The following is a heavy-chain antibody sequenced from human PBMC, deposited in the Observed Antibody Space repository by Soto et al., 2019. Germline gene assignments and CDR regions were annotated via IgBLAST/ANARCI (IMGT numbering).Heavy chain of an antibody. D-gene: IGHD2-15*01. Sequence: CPSLVDPPPTLPLTLPLSWFSLRTSGGGVGWVRQPPRKALEWLTLIYWDDDKRYSPSLKSRLTITKDTSKNQVVLTMTNMDPVDTATYYCALRRGYCSGGSCYSIWFDPWGQGTLVTVSS. J-gene: IGHJ5*02. CDR1: WFSLRTSGGG. V-gene: IGHV2-5*02. CDR3: ALRRGYCSGGSCYSIWFDP. CDR2: IYWDDDK.